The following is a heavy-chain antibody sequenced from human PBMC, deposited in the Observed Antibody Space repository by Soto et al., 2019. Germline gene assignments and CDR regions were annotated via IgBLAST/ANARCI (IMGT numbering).Heavy chain of an antibody. CDR2: IYPGDSDT. J-gene: IGHJ6*02. D-gene: IGHD6-13*01. CDR1: GYSFTNYW. V-gene: IGHV5-51*01. CDR3: ARHHMRSSWVHNYYYYYGMDV. Sequence: PGESLKISCKGSGYSFTNYWIGWVRQMPGKGLEWMGIIYPGDSDTRYSPSFQGQVTISADKSISTAYLQWSSLKASDTAMYYCARHHMRSSWVHNYYYYYGMDVWGQGTTVTVSS.